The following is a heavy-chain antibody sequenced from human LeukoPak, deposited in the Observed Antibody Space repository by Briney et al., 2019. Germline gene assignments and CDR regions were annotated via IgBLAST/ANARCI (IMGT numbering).Heavy chain of an antibody. CDR2: ISNDGGGT. D-gene: IGHD3-22*01. V-gene: IGHV3-23*01. J-gene: IGHJ5*02. CDR3: AKGSSGYFADL. CDR1: GFTLNNYG. Sequence: PGGSLRLSCAASGFTLNNYGLIWVRQAPGKGLEWVSAISNDGGGTQYADFVEGRFTISRDNSKNTLFLQMSSLRAEDTALYYCAKGSSGYFADLWGQGTLVTVSS.